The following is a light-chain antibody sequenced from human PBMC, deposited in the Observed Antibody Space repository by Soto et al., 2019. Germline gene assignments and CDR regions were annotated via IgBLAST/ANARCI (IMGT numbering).Light chain of an antibody. Sequence: EIVLAQSPGTLSLSPGEAATLAWRASQTVNSDYLAWFQRRPGQAPRLLIFATSRRATDIPDRFSGSGSGTDFTLTIRRLETEDFPVYSCHQFGYSPRTFGQGTKVDI. CDR3: HQFGYSPRT. J-gene: IGKJ1*01. V-gene: IGKV3-20*01. CDR2: ATS. CDR1: QTVNSDY.